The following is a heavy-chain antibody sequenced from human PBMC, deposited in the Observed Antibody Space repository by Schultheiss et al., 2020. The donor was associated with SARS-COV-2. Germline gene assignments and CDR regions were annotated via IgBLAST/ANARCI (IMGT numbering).Heavy chain of an antibody. J-gene: IGHJ4*02. V-gene: IGHV3-21*01. CDR3: ARGPEQWLDYFDY. CDR1: GFTFSSYS. Sequence: GGSLRLSCAASGFTFSSYSMNWVRQAPGKGLEWVSSISSSSSYIYYADSVKGRFTISRDNAKNSLYLQMNSLRAEDTAVYYCARGPEQWLDYFDYWGQGTLVTVSS. D-gene: IGHD6-19*01. CDR2: ISSSSSYI.